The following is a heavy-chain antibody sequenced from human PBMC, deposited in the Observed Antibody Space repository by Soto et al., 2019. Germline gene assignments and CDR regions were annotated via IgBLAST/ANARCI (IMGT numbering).Heavy chain of an antibody. Sequence: GGSLRLSCAASGFTFSSYAMHWVRQAPGKGLEWVAVISYDGSNKYYADSVKGRFTISRDNSKNTLYLQMNSLRAEDTAVYYCARVDTAMVSRGPFDYWGQGTLVTVS. J-gene: IGHJ4*02. V-gene: IGHV3-30-3*01. CDR3: ARVDTAMVSRGPFDY. D-gene: IGHD5-18*01. CDR2: ISYDGSNK. CDR1: GFTFSSYA.